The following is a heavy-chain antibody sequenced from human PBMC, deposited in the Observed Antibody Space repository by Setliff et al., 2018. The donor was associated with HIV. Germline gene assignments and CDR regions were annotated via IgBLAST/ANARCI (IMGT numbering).Heavy chain of an antibody. V-gene: IGHV4-39*07. Sequence: SETLSLTCTVSGGSISSSSHYWSWIRQPPGKGLEWIGSIYYSGRTYYNPDPSLTGRVTISLDTSKNQFSLKLAFVTAADTAVYYCARYSTLTTNFDYWGQGTLVTVSS. CDR2: IYYSGRT. CDR1: GGSISSSSHY. J-gene: IGHJ4*02. D-gene: IGHD4-17*01. CDR3: ARYSTLTTNFDY.